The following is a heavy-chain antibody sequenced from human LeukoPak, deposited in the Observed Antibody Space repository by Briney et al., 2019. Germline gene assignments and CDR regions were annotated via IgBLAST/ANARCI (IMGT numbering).Heavy chain of an antibody. D-gene: IGHD3-3*01. Sequence: SETLCLTCTVSGGSISSYYWSWIRQPAGKGLEWIGRIYTSGSTNYNPSLKSRVTISVDKSKNQFSLKLSSVTAADTAVYYCARGSGYYLFDYWGQGTLVIVSS. J-gene: IGHJ4*02. V-gene: IGHV4-4*07. CDR1: GGSISSYY. CDR3: ARGSGYYLFDY. CDR2: IYTSGST.